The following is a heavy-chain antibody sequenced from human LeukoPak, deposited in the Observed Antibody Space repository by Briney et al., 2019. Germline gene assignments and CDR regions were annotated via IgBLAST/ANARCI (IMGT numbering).Heavy chain of an antibody. V-gene: IGHV1-2*02. D-gene: IGHD4-23*01. J-gene: IGHJ4*02. CDR1: GYTFTGYY. CDR2: INPNSGGT. CDR3: AREETRHGGNTDY. Sequence: GASVKVSCKASGYTFTGYYMHWVRQAPGQGLEWIGWINPNSGGTNYAQKFQGRVTMTRDTSISTAYMELSRLRSDDTAVYYCAREETRHGGNTDYWGQGTLVTVSS.